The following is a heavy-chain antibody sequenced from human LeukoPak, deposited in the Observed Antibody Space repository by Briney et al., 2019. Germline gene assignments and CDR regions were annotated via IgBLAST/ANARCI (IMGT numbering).Heavy chain of an antibody. D-gene: IGHD3-16*01. Sequence: SETLSLTCAVYGGSFSGYYWSWIRQPPGKGLEWIGEINHSGSTNYNPSLKSRVTISVDTSKNQFSLKLSSVTAANTAVYYCATMGQSGHHYYYMDVWGKGTTVTVSS. CDR2: INHSGST. CDR1: GGSFSGYY. V-gene: IGHV4-34*01. J-gene: IGHJ6*03. CDR3: ATMGQSGHHYYYMDV.